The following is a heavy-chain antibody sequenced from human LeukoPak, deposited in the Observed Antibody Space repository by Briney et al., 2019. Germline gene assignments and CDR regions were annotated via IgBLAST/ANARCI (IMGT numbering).Heavy chain of an antibody. Sequence: GGSLRLSCAASGFTVSSNYMSWVRQAPGKGLEWVSGIYSGSRRYYTDCAKGRFTISRTNSKNTLYLQMNSLRAEDTAVYYCARGVGATKRVFDYWGQGTLVTVSS. J-gene: IGHJ4*02. CDR3: ARGVGATKRVFDY. V-gene: IGHV3-66*01. CDR2: IYSGSRR. D-gene: IGHD1-26*01. CDR1: GFTVSSNY.